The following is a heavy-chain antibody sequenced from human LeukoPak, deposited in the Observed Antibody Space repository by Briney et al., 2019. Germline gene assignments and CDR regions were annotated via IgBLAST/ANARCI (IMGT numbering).Heavy chain of an antibody. CDR3: VRDRELYY. Sequence: SETLSLTGSVSGGSISIYYWSWIRQPPGKGLEWIGYVYNSGSTDYNPSLKSRVTISVDTSKNQFSLKVNSVTASDTAVYYCVRDRELYYWGQGILVTVSS. CDR2: VYNSGST. CDR1: GGSISIYY. J-gene: IGHJ4*02. D-gene: IGHD1-26*01. V-gene: IGHV4-59*01.